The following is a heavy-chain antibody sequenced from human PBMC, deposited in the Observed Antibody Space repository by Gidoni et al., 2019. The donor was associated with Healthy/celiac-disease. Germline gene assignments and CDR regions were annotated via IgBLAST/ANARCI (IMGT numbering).Heavy chain of an antibody. CDR3: ASATYYYDSSGYYPFDY. Sequence: QVQRVQAGAEVKKPRSSAKASCTASGGTFSSYPISRVRQAPGQGLEWMGRIIPSLGIASYAQKFQGRVTITADKSTSTAYMELRSLRSEDTAVYYCASATYYYDSSGYYPFDYWGQGTLVTVSS. V-gene: IGHV1-69*04. J-gene: IGHJ4*02. D-gene: IGHD3-22*01. CDR1: GGTFSSYP. CDR2: IIPSLGIA.